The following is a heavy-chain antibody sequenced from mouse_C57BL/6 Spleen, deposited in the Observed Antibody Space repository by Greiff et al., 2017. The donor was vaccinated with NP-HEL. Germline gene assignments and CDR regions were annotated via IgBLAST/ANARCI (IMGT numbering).Heavy chain of an antibody. CDR1: GFTFSDYY. V-gene: IGHV5-16*01. D-gene: IGHD1-1*01. Sequence: EVHLVESEGGLVQPGSSMKLSCTASGFTFSDYYMAWVRQVPEKGLEWVANINYDGSSTYYLDSLKSRFIISRDNAKNILYLQMSSLKSEDTATYYCALYGSSFYAMDYWGQGTSVTVSS. CDR2: INYDGSST. CDR3: ALYGSSFYAMDY. J-gene: IGHJ4*01.